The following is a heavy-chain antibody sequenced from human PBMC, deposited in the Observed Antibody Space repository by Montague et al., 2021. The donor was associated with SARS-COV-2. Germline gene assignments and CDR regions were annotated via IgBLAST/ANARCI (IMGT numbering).Heavy chain of an antibody. V-gene: IGHV4-59*01. CDR2: IYYRGST. CDR1: NGSINSYY. Sequence: SETLSLTCTVSNGSINSYYWSWVRQPPGKRLEWIGYIYYRGSTNYNSSLESRVTMSIDTSKNQFSLKLRSVTAADTAVYFCAREGLHNWFDPWGQGTLVIVSS. CDR3: AREGLHNWFDP. J-gene: IGHJ5*02.